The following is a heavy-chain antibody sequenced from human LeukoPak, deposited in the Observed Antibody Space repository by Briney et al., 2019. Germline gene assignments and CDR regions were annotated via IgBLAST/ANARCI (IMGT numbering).Heavy chain of an antibody. CDR2: VNPNNGYT. CDR3: ARDKTGPFTVTPQSWFDP. D-gene: IGHD4-17*01. CDR1: GYTFTSYD. V-gene: IGHV1-8*01. Sequence: GASVKVSCKASGYTFTSYDISWVRQAPGQGLEWMGWVNPNNGYTGYARKFQGRVTVTRDTSTSTAYMELRSLRSDDTAVYYCARDKTGPFTVTPQSWFDPWGQGTLVTVSS. J-gene: IGHJ5*02.